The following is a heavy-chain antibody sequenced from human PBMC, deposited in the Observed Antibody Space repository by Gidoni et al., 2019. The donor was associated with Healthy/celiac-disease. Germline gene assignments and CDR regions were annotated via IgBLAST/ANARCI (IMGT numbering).Heavy chain of an antibody. CDR1: GFTFSRYG. Sequence: QVQLVESGGGVVQPGRSLRLSCAASGFTFSRYGMHWVRQAPGKGLEWVAVIWYDGRNKYYADAVKGRFTISRDNSKNTLYLQMNSLRAEDTAVYYCVADYYGSGQMHWGQGTLVTVSS. CDR2: IWYDGRNK. J-gene: IGHJ1*01. CDR3: VADYYGSGQMH. V-gene: IGHV3-33*01. D-gene: IGHD3-10*01.